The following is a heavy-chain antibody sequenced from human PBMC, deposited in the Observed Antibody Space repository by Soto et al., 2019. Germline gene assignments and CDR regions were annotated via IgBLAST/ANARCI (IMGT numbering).Heavy chain of an antibody. J-gene: IGHJ4*02. CDR2: ISPNGQGI. V-gene: IGHV3-23*01. D-gene: IGHD4-4*01. CDR3: AKDRQYPQDYFHY. Sequence: EVKLLESGGGLVQPGGSLRLSCGVSGFTVTSNCVSWVRQAPGKGLEWVSAISPNGQGIWYADSVKGRFTISRDISRKTVFLQMDSLRAEDTAVYYCAKDRQYPQDYFHYWGQGTLVTVSS. CDR1: GFTVTSNC.